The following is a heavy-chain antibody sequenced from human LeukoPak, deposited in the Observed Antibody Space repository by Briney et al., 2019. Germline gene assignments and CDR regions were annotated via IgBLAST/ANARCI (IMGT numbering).Heavy chain of an antibody. CDR1: GYTFTSYG. V-gene: IGHV1-69*04. CDR2: IIPILGIA. J-gene: IGHJ4*02. Sequence: GASVKVSCKASGYTFTSYGISWVRQAPGQGLEWMGRIIPILGIANYAQKFQGRVTITADKSTSTAYMELSSLRSEDTAVYYCARDNGYYYDSSGYYYSDYWGQGTLVAVSS. D-gene: IGHD3-22*01. CDR3: ARDNGYYYDSSGYYYSDY.